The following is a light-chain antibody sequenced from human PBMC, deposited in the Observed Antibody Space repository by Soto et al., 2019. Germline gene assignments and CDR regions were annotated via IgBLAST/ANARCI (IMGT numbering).Light chain of an antibody. V-gene: IGKV1-13*02. CDR1: QGISSA. CDR2: DAS. CDR3: QQLNSYPPFT. J-gene: IGKJ3*01. Sequence: AIQLTQSPSSLSASVGDRVTITCRASQGISSALAWYQQKPGKAPKLLIYDASSLESGVPSRFSGSGSGTDFYLTISSLQPEDFAAYYCQQLNSYPPFTFGPGTKVDIK.